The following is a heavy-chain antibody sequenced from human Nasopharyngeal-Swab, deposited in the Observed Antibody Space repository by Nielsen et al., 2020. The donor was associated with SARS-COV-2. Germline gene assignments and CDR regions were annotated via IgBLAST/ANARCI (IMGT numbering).Heavy chain of an antibody. V-gene: IGHV6-1*01. D-gene: IGHD6-25*01. CDR3: ARGGVYYYGMDV. CDR1: GDSVSNNGAT. Sequence: SQTLSLTCVISGDSVSNNGATWNWIRQSPSRGLEWLGRTYYRSKWKSDYAVSVTSRLTINPDTSKNQFSLQLSPVTPEDTAIYYCARGGVYYYGMDVWGQGTTVTVSS. CDR2: TYYRSKWKS. J-gene: IGHJ6*02.